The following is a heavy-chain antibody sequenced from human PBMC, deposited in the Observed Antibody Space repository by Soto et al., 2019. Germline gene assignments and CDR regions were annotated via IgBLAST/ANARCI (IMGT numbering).Heavy chain of an antibody. D-gene: IGHD4-17*01. CDR3: ARHNPGPRQKSYGDNFDY. CDR1: GGSISSYY. V-gene: IGHV4-59*08. J-gene: IGHJ4*02. Sequence: NPSETLSLTCTVSGGSISSYYWSWIRQPPGKGLEWIGYIYYSGSTNYNPSLKSRVTISVDTSKNQFSLKLSSVTAADTAVYYCARHNPGPRQKSYGDNFDYWGQGTLVTVSS. CDR2: IYYSGST.